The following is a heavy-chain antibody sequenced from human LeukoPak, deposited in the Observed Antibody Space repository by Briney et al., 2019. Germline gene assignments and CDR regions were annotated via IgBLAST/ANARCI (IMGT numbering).Heavy chain of an antibody. Sequence: PGGSLRLSCAASGLTISSSNLDWVRQAPGKGLEWVSSISSSSSSIYYAVSVKGRFTISRDNTKNSLYLQMNSLRAEDTAVYFCAKIGRSFTPCYWGQGTLVTVSS. CDR3: AKIGRSFTPCY. V-gene: IGHV3-21*01. CDR1: GLTISSSN. CDR2: ISSSSSSI. J-gene: IGHJ4*02. D-gene: IGHD6-13*01.